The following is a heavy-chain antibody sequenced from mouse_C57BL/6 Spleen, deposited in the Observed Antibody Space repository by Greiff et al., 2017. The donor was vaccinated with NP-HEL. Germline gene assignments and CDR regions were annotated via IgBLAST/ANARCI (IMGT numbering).Heavy chain of an antibody. CDR1: GFTFSSYG. D-gene: IGHD1-1*01. V-gene: IGHV5-6*01. CDR3: ARHGSSYVRFAY. Sequence: EVQGVESGGDLVKPGGSLKLSCAASGFTFSSYGMSWVRQTPDKRLEWVATISSGGSYTYYPDSVKGRFTISRDNAKNTLYLQMSSLKSEDTAMYYCARHGSSYVRFAYWGQGTLVTVSA. CDR2: ISSGGSYT. J-gene: IGHJ3*01.